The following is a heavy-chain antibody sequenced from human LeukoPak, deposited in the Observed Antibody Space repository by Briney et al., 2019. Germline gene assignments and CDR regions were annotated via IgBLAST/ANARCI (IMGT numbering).Heavy chain of an antibody. J-gene: IGHJ6*02. CDR2: ISAYNGNT. V-gene: IGHV1-18*01. CDR1: GYTFTSYG. D-gene: IGHD4-17*01. CDR3: ARDYGVNYYYYYGMDV. Sequence: ASVKVSCKASGYTFTSYGISWVRQAPGQGLEWMGWISAYNGNTNYAQKLQGRVTMTTDTSTSTAYMELRSLRSDDTAVYYYARDYGVNYYYYYGMDVWGQGTTVTVSS.